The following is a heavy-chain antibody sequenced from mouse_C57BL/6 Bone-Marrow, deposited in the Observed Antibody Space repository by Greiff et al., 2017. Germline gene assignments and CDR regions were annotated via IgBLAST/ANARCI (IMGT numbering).Heavy chain of an antibody. CDR3: AWGWGDFDY. D-gene: IGHD1-1*02. CDR1: GFTFSSYG. Sequence: EVQLVESGGDLVKPGASLKLSCAASGFTFSSYGMPWVRQTPEKGLEWVATISSGGSYTYYPDSVKGRFTISRDKDKNTLYLHLSSLKSEDTAMYYCAWGWGDFDYWGQGTTLTVSS. V-gene: IGHV5-6*01. J-gene: IGHJ2*01. CDR2: ISSGGSYT.